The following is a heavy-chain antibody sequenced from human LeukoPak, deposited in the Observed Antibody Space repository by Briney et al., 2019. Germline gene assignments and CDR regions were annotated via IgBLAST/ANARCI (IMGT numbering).Heavy chain of an antibody. CDR1: GYSFSTYW. Sequence: GESLKISCEASGYSFSTYWIGWVRQMPGKGLEWMAIIYPGDSDTRYSPSFQGQVTTSADKSISTAYLQWSSLKASDTAMYYCARPYCSSTSCPTFFQHWGQGTLVTVSS. CDR2: IYPGDSDT. J-gene: IGHJ1*01. D-gene: IGHD2-2*01. CDR3: ARPYCSSTSCPTFFQH. V-gene: IGHV5-51*01.